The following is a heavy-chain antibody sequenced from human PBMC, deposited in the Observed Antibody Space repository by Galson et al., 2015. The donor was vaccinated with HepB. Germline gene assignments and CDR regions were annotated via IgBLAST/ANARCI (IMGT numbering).Heavy chain of an antibody. CDR3: ARHLPSYYYDSSGYYYPHFDH. Sequence: SVKVSCKASGYTFTSYGISWVRQAPGQGLEWMGWISAYNGNTNYAQKLQGRVTMTTDTSTSTAYMELRSLRSDDTAVYYCARHLPSYYYDSSGYYYPHFDHWGQGTLVTVSS. CDR2: ISAYNGNT. D-gene: IGHD3-22*01. V-gene: IGHV1-18*04. J-gene: IGHJ4*02. CDR1: GYTFTSYG.